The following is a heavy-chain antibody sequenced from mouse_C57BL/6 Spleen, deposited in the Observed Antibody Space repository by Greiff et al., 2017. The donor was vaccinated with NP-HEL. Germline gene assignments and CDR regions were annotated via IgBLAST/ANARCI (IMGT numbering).Heavy chain of an antibody. Sequence: QVQLQQSGAELARPGASVKLSCKASGYTFTSYGISWVKQRTGQGLEWIGEIYPRSGNTYYNEKFKGKATLTADKSSSTAYMELRSLTSEDSAVYFCARKDYDAGYYYAMDYWGQGTSVTVSS. CDR3: ARKDYDAGYYYAMDY. CDR1: GYTFTSYG. J-gene: IGHJ4*01. D-gene: IGHD2-4*01. V-gene: IGHV1-81*01. CDR2: IYPRSGNT.